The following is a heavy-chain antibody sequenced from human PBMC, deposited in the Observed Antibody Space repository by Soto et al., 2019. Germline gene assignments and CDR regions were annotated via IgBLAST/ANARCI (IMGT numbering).Heavy chain of an antibody. J-gene: IGHJ4*02. Sequence: GASVKVSCKASGYTFTTYAIHWVRQAPGQSLEWMGWINAGNGNTKYSQKFQGRVTITRDTSASTAYMELSSLRSEDTAVYYCARGGTFLPPDYWGQGTLVTVSS. CDR1: GYTFTTYA. CDR2: INAGNGNT. D-gene: IGHD1-1*01. CDR3: ARGGTFLPPDY. V-gene: IGHV1-3*01.